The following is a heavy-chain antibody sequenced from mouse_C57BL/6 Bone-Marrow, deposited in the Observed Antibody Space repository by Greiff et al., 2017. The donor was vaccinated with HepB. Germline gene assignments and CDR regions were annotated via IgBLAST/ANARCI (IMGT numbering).Heavy chain of an antibody. V-gene: IGHV1-82*01. CDR2: IYPGDGDT. CDR1: GYAFSSSW. Sequence: VKLLESGPELVKPGASVKISCKASGYAFSSSWMNWVKQRPGKGLEWIGRIYPGDGDTNYNGKFKGKATLTADKSSSTAYMQLSSLTSEDSAVYFCARADSYASMAMDYWGQGTSVTVSS. J-gene: IGHJ4*01. CDR3: ARADSYASMAMDY. D-gene: IGHD2-3*01.